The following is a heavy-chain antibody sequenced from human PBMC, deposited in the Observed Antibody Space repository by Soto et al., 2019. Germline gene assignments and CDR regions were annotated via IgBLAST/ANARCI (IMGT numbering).Heavy chain of an antibody. D-gene: IGHD1-26*01. CDR3: ARHAPRATMSLLVFDP. Sequence: PSETLSLTCTVSGGSISSSSYYWGWIRQPPGKGLEWIGSIYYSGSTYYNPSLKSRVTISVDTSKNQFSLKLSSVTAADTAVYYCARHAPRATMSLLVFDPRGQGTLVTVSS. CDR2: IYYSGST. V-gene: IGHV4-39*01. J-gene: IGHJ5*02. CDR1: GGSISSSSYY.